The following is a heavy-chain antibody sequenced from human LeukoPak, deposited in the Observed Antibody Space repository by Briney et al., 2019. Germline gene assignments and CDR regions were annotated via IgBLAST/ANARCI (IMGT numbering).Heavy chain of an antibody. Sequence: PSETLSLTCTVSGGSINSYYWSWIRQPPGKGLEWIGHILYSGSTNYNPSLKSRVTISVDTSKNQFSLKLSSVTAADTAVYYCARRITSSGYYRDDSWGQGTLVTVSS. CDR2: ILYSGST. V-gene: IGHV4-59*08. D-gene: IGHD3-22*01. J-gene: IGHJ4*02. CDR1: GGSINSYY. CDR3: ARRITSSGYYRDDS.